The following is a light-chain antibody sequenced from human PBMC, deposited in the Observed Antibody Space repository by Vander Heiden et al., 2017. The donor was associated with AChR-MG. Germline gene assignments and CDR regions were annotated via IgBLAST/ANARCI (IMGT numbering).Light chain of an antibody. CDR1: SSDVGAYNH. Sequence: QSALTQPRSVSGSLGQSVTISCTGTSSDVGAYNHVSWYQQHPGKAPKVLIYDVNKRPSGVPDRFSGSKSGNTASLAISGLQADDEADYYCCSYAGSYRVFGTGTKVTVL. V-gene: IGLV2-11*01. CDR3: CSYAGSYRV. J-gene: IGLJ1*01. CDR2: DVN.